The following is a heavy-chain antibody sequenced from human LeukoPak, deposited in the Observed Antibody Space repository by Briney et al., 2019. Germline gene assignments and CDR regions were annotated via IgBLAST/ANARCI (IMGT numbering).Heavy chain of an antibody. V-gene: IGHV3-48*04. Sequence: PGGSLRLSCAASGFTFSSYSMNWVRQAPGKGLEWVSYISSSSTIYYADSVKGRFTISRDNAKNSLYLQMNSLRAEDTAVYYCARDPNRYEAAHPFDYWGQGTLVTVSS. CDR2: ISSSSTI. CDR3: ARDPNRYEAAHPFDY. CDR1: GFTFSSYS. J-gene: IGHJ4*02. D-gene: IGHD3-9*01.